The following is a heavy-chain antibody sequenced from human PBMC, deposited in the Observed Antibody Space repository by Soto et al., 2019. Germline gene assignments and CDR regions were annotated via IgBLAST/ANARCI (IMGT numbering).Heavy chain of an antibody. D-gene: IGHD3-16*01. CDR2: LYYSGST. Sequence: QVQLQESGPGLVKPSQTLSLTCTVSGGSISSGGYYWSWIRQHPGKGLEWIGDLYYSGSTYYNPSLKSRVTISVETYKNQFSLKLSSVTAADTAVYFCARAWGGYFDYWGQGTLVTVSS. V-gene: IGHV4-31*03. CDR1: GGSISSGGYY. CDR3: ARAWGGYFDY. J-gene: IGHJ4*02.